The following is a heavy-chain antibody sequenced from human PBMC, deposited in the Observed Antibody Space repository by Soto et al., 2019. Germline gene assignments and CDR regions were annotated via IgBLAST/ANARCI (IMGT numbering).Heavy chain of an antibody. CDR2: ITPIFGTT. Sequence: QVQLVQSGAEVKKPGSSVKVSCKASGGTINTYSINWVRQAPGQGLEWMGGITPIFGTTNYAQKFQGRITITAYDSTSTAYMELTSLRSEDTAVYYCAAGVVVVAVPPDYGMDVWGQGTTVTVSS. J-gene: IGHJ6*02. D-gene: IGHD2-15*01. CDR3: AAGVVVVAVPPDYGMDV. CDR1: GGTINTYS. V-gene: IGHV1-69*12.